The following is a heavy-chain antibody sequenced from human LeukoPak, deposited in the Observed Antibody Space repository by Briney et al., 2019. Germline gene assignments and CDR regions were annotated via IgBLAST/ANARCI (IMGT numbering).Heavy chain of an antibody. J-gene: IGHJ4*02. CDR2: ISGSGGST. CDR1: GFTVSSNY. V-gene: IGHV3-23*01. CDR3: AKARTTDDSSGYYGY. D-gene: IGHD3-22*01. Sequence: GGSLRLSCAASGFTVSSNYMSWVRQAPGKGLEWVSAISGSGGSTYYADSVKGRFTISRDNSKNTLYLQMNSLRAEDTAVYYCAKARTTDDSSGYYGYWGQGTLVTVSS.